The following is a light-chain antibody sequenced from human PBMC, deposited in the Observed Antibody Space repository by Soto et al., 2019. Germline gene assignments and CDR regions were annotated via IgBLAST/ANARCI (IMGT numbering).Light chain of an antibody. J-gene: IGKJ1*01. CDR3: MQAIQAPRT. CDR1: QSLLHSNGNIY. CDR2: LGS. Sequence: DIVLTQSPLSLPVTPGEPASISCRSSQSLLHSNGNIYLDWYLQKPGQSPQLLIYLGSIRASGVPDRVSGSGSGTDFTLKITRVEAADVGVYYCMQAIQAPRTFGLGTKVEIK. V-gene: IGKV2-28*01.